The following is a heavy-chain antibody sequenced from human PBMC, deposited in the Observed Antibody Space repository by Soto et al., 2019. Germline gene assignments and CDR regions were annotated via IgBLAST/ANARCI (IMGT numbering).Heavy chain of an antibody. Sequence: ASVKVSCKASRYTFTSYAMHWVRQAPGQRLEWMGWINAGNGNTKYSQKFQGRVTITRDTSASTAYMELSSLRSEDTAVYYCARDGRYDQLLVTDAFDIWGQGTMVTVSS. D-gene: IGHD2-2*01. CDR2: INAGNGNT. CDR3: ARDGRYDQLLVTDAFDI. CDR1: RYTFTSYA. V-gene: IGHV1-3*01. J-gene: IGHJ3*02.